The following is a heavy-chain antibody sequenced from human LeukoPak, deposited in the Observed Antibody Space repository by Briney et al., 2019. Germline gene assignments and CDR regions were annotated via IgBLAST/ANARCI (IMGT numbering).Heavy chain of an antibody. J-gene: IGHJ4*02. CDR2: ITGSGDST. CDR3: ARDHSRVGYSYGYYFDY. D-gene: IGHD5-18*01. V-gene: IGHV3-23*01. CDR1: GFTFSSYW. Sequence: PGGSLRLSCAASGFTFSSYWMHWVRQAPGKGLEWVSAITGSGDSTYYADSVKGRFTISRDNSKNTLYLQMNSLRAEDTAVYYCARDHSRVGYSYGYYFDYWGQGTLVTVSS.